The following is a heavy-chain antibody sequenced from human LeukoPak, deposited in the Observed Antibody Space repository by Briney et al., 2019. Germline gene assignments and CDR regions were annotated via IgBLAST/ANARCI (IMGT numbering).Heavy chain of an antibody. Sequence: PGGSLTLSYAASGFTFSDYYMNWVRQAPGKGLEWISYISISGFTVYYADSVKGRFTISRDNNDNLLYLEMTSLRPEDTATYYCAGNFYDGSGYPTFDYWGQGALVAVSS. J-gene: IGHJ4*02. V-gene: IGHV3-11*04. CDR3: AGNFYDGSGYPTFDY. CDR1: GFTFSDYY. CDR2: ISISGFTV. D-gene: IGHD3-22*01.